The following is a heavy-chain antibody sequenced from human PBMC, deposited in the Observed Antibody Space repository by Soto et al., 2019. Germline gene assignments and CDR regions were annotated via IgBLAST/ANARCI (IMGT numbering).Heavy chain of an antibody. D-gene: IGHD2-15*01. J-gene: IGHJ4*02. Sequence: GGSLRLSCAASGFTFSSYGIHWVRQAPGKGLEWVAVISYDGSNKYYADSVKSRVTISVDTSKNQFSLKLSSVTAADTAVYYCARRRGKGYCSGGSCYAFFDYWGQGTLVTVSS. CDR3: ARRRGKGYCSGGSCYAFFDY. CDR1: GFTFSSYG. CDR2: ISYDGSNK. V-gene: IGHV3-30*03.